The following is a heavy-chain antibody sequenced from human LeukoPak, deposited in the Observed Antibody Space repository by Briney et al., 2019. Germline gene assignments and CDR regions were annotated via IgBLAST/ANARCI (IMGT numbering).Heavy chain of an antibody. CDR3: ARAGLRWGAFDI. D-gene: IGHD4-23*01. CDR2: IYYSGST. Sequence: SETLSLTCTVSGGSISSGGYYWSWIRQHPGKGLEWIGYIYYSGSTYYNPSLKSRVTISVDTSKNQFSLKLGSVTAADTAVYYCARAGLRWGAFDIWGQGTMVTVSS. V-gene: IGHV4-31*03. CDR1: GGSISSGGYY. J-gene: IGHJ3*02.